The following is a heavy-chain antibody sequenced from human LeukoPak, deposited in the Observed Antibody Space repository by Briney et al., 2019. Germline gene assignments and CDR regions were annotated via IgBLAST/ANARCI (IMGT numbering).Heavy chain of an antibody. CDR3: ARDLNVGSSGWSGYYYYGMDV. V-gene: IGHV1-18*01. Sequence: GASVTVSCTASVYTFTRYGISWVRQAPAQGLEWVGWSSAYNGNTNYAQKLQGRVTMTTDTSTSTAYMELRSLRSDDTAVYYCARDLNVGSSGWSGYYYYGMDVWGQGTTVTVSS. CDR1: VYTFTRYG. D-gene: IGHD6-19*01. CDR2: SSAYNGNT. J-gene: IGHJ6*02.